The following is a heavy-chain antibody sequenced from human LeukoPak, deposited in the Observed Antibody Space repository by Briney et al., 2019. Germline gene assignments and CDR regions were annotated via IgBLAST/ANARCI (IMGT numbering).Heavy chain of an antibody. CDR3: FDY. V-gene: IGHV7-4-1*01. CDR2: INTNTGNP. CDR1: GYTFTSYA. Sequence: ASVKVSCKASGYTFTSYAMNWVRQAPGQGLEWTGWINTNTGNPTYAQGFTGRFVFSLDTSVSTAYYCARDRVLLWFGESYYFDYWGQGTLVTVSS. D-gene: IGHD3-10*01. J-gene: IGHJ4*02.